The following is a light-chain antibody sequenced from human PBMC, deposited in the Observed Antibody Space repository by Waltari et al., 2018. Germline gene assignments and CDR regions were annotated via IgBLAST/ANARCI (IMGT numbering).Light chain of an antibody. Sequence: QSVLTQPPSASGTPGQRVTISCSGSRSNIGNNSVYWYQHLPGTAPKHLIYRNNQRPSGVPDRFSGSKSGTSASLAISGLRSEDEADYYCAVWDDSLSGRVFGGGTKVTVL. J-gene: IGLJ3*02. V-gene: IGLV1-47*01. CDR3: AVWDDSLSGRV. CDR2: RNN. CDR1: RSNIGNNS.